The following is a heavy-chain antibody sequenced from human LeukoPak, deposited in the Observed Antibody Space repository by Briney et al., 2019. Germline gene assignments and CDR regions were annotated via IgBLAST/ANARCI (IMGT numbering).Heavy chain of an antibody. V-gene: IGHV4-4*07. Sequence: SETLSLTCTVSGDSMGRYYWSFIRQPAGQGLEWIGRIHTSATTWYNASLKSRVTMSVDASKTQFSLWLTSVTAADTATYFCSRESGPLCPFGYWGQGTLVIVST. CDR1: GDSMGRYY. D-gene: IGHD1-26*01. CDR2: IHTSATT. J-gene: IGHJ4*02. CDR3: SRESGPLCPFGY.